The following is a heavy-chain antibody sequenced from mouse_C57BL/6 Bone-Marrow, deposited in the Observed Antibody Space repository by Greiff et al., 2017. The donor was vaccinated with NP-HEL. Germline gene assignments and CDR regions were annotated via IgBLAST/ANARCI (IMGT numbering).Heavy chain of an antibody. V-gene: IGHV1-26*01. CDR2: INPNNGGT. D-gene: IGHD2-1*01. Sequence: EVQLQQSGPELVKPGASVKISCKASGYTFTDYYMNWVKQSHGKSLEWIGDINPNNGGTSYNQKFKGKATLTVDKSSSTAYMELRSLTSEDSAVYYCAREDGNYVPEFAYWGQGTLVTVSA. CDR1: GYTFTDYY. J-gene: IGHJ3*01. CDR3: AREDGNYVPEFAY.